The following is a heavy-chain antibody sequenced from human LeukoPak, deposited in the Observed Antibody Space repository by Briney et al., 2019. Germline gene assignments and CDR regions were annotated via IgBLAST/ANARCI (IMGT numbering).Heavy chain of an antibody. Sequence: QSGGSLRLSCAASGFTFSNNAMHWVRQAPGKGLEWVANIKQDGSEKYYVDSVKGRFTISRDNAKNSLYLQMNSLRAEDTAVYYCARAPQSAYDSSGYGDYWGQGTLVTVSS. CDR1: GFTFSNNA. D-gene: IGHD3-22*01. J-gene: IGHJ4*02. V-gene: IGHV3-7*01. CDR2: IKQDGSEK. CDR3: ARAPQSAYDSSGYGDY.